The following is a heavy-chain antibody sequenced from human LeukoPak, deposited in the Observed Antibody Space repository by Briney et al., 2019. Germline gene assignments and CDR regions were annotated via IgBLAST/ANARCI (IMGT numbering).Heavy chain of an antibody. J-gene: IGHJ4*02. CDR1: GFTFSSYT. Sequence: GGSLRLSCAASGFTFSSYTMHWIRQAPGKGLEWVSSISGSNSYIFYADSVKGRFTVSRDNAKDSLYLQMNSPRAEDTAVYYCARALTTLTYEGYWGQGTLVTVSS. D-gene: IGHD1-1*01. CDR2: ISGSNSYI. V-gene: IGHV3-21*01. CDR3: ARALTTLTYEGY.